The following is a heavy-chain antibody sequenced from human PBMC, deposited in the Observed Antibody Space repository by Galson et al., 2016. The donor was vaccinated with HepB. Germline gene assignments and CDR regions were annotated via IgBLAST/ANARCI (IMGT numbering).Heavy chain of an antibody. V-gene: IGHV3-21*01. CDR1: GFTFNKYY. CDR2: ISVSSSYI. CDR3: ARDPRAYSYGDHYFDY. J-gene: IGHJ4*02. D-gene: IGHD5-18*01. Sequence: SLRLSCAASGFTFNKYYMNWVRQAPGKALQWVSSISVSSSYIYYADSVKGRFTISRANAKNSLYLQMNSLKTEDTAVYFCARDPRAYSYGDHYFDYWGQGTLGTVPS.